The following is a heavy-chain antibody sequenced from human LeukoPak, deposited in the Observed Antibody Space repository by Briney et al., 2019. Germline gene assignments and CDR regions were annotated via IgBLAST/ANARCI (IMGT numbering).Heavy chain of an antibody. J-gene: IGHJ5*02. CDR2: IIGSGADT. Sequence: GGSLRLSCAASGFKFSTYAMSWVRQAPGKGLEWVSLIIGSGADTSYADSVKGRFTISRDNSRSTLYLEMNTLRDDDTARYYCAKGPLADSSYFFDRWGQGTLVTVSS. CDR3: AKGPLADSSYFFDR. D-gene: IGHD4-11*01. CDR1: GFKFSTYA. V-gene: IGHV3-23*01.